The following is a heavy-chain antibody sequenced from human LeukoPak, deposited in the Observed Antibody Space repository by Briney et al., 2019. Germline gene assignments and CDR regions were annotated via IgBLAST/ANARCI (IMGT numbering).Heavy chain of an antibody. CDR1: EGTFSSYA. CDR2: IIPIFGTA. CDR3: ARVGCSSTSCYSKGNFFDY. D-gene: IGHD2-2*02. J-gene: IGHJ4*02. Sequence: GASVKVSCKASEGTFSSYAISWVRQAPGQGLEWMGGIIPIFGTANYAQKFQGRVTITADESTSTAYMELSSLRSEDTAVYYCARVGCSSTSCYSKGNFFDYWGQGTLVTVSS. V-gene: IGHV1-69*13.